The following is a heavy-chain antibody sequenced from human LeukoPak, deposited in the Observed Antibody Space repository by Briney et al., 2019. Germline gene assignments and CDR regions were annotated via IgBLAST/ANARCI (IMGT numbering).Heavy chain of an antibody. CDR3: AKVPSYYDTTTYYG. CDR2: ISDSKRGGTT. J-gene: IGHJ4*02. V-gene: IGHV3-23*01. Sequence: PGGSLRLSCAASGFIFSDYAMSWVRQAPGKGLEWVSAISDSKRGGTTYYADSVKGRFTISRDTSKNTLYLQMSSLRVEDTAVYYCAKVPSYYDTTTYYGWGQGTLVAVSS. CDR1: GFIFSDYA. D-gene: IGHD3-22*01.